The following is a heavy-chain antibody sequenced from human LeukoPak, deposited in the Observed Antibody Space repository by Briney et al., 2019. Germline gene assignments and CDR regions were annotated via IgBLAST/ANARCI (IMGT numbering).Heavy chain of an antibody. D-gene: IGHD3-10*02. CDR1: GFIFSSYA. J-gene: IGHJ6*02. Sequence: GGSLRLSCAGSGFIFSSYAMSWVRQAPGKGLHWVSAISGSGGSTYYADSVKSRFSISRDNSKNTLYLQMNSLRAEDTAMYYCAKDLFGEFPYYGLNVSGQGTPVTVSS. CDR3: AKDLFGEFPYYGLNV. V-gene: IGHV3-23*01. CDR2: ISGSGGST.